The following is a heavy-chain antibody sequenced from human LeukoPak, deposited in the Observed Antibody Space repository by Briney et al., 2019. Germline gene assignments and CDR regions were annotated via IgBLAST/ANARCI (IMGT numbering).Heavy chain of an antibody. CDR1: GFIFDDYG. V-gene: IGHV3-20*04. D-gene: IGHD6-19*01. CDR3: ARGDPYSSSSGFGY. Sequence: PGGSLRLSCAASGFIFDDYGMRWPRQAPGKGLEWVCGSNWNGGRTGYAESGKGRLTISRDNAKTSLYLQMNSLRAEDTALYYCARGDPYSSSSGFGYWGQGTLVTVSS. J-gene: IGHJ4*02. CDR2: SNWNGGRT.